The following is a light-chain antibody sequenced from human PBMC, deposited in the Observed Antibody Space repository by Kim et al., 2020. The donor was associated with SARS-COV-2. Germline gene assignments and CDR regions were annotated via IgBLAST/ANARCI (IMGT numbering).Light chain of an antibody. CDR2: GAS. J-gene: IGKJ1*01. CDR1: QTVASMY. Sequence: STGERATVSWRASQTVASMYLAWYQQKPGQAPRLLFSGASNRATGIPDRLSGSGSGTEFTLTISRLEPEDCSVYYCQQYENSPWTFGQGTKVDIK. V-gene: IGKV3-20*01. CDR3: QQYENSPWT.